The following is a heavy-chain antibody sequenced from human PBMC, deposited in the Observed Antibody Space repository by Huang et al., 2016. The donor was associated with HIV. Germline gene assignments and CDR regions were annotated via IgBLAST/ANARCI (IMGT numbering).Heavy chain of an antibody. V-gene: IGHV4-59*02. CDR1: DGSVTNHY. CDR2: IYYNGKT. J-gene: IGHJ4*02. CDR3: ARQVVRWYSPYYIDY. Sequence: QVPLQESGPRLVKPSGTLSLTCSVSDGSVTNHYWSWFRQSPGRGLEWIGNIYYNGKTTYNPSLESRVTISINLSKKHFSLSLTSLTTADTAVYFCARQVVRWYSPYYIDYWGRGTLVSVSS. D-gene: IGHD2-15*01.